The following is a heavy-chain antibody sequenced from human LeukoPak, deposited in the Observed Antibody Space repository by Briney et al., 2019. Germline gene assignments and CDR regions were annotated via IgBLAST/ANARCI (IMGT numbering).Heavy chain of an antibody. D-gene: IGHD3-9*01. J-gene: IGHJ4*02. CDR1: GYTFTSYY. Sequence: ASVKVSCKASGYTFTSYYMHWVRQAPGQGLEWMGIINPSGGSTSYAQKFQGRVTMTRDTSTSTVYMELSSLRSEDTAVYYCARDPALRYFDWSLDYWGQGTLVTVSS. CDR2: INPSGGST. V-gene: IGHV1-46*01. CDR3: ARDPALRYFDWSLDY.